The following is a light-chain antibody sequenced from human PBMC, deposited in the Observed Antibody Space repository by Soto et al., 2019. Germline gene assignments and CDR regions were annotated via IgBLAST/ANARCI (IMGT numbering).Light chain of an antibody. V-gene: IGKV1-5*01. Sequence: DIQMTQSPSSLSASVGDRVTITCRASQSISRWLAWYQQKPGKAPKLLIYDVSSLEGGVPSRFSSSGSGTDFTLTISRLQPDDSATYYCQQYASYWAFGQGTKVDIK. CDR2: DVS. CDR3: QQYASYWA. CDR1: QSISRW. J-gene: IGKJ1*01.